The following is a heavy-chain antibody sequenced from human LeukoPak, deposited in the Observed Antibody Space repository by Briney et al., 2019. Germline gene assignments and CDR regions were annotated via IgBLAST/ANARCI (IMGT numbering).Heavy chain of an antibody. CDR3: ATINYYDFWSGSDAFDI. D-gene: IGHD3-3*01. Sequence: SSETLSLTCTVSGVSISSSSYYWGWIRQPPGKGLEWIGSIYYSGGTYYNLSLKSRVTISVDTSKNQFSLKLSSVTAADTAVYYCATINYYDFWSGSDAFDIWGQGTMVTVSS. J-gene: IGHJ3*02. CDR2: IYYSGGT. V-gene: IGHV4-39*07. CDR1: GVSISSSSYY.